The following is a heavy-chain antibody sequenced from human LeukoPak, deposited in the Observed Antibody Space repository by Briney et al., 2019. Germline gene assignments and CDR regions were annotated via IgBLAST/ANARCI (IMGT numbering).Heavy chain of an antibody. V-gene: IGHV4-39*07. Sequence: SETLSLTCTVSGGSISSSSYYWGWVRQPPGKGLEWIGSIYYSGSTYYNPSLKSRVTISVDTSKNQFSLKLSSVTAADTAVYYCARDRDSGYDPDAFDIWGQGTMVTVSS. D-gene: IGHD5-12*01. CDR3: ARDRDSGYDPDAFDI. CDR2: IYYSGST. J-gene: IGHJ3*02. CDR1: GGSISSSSYY.